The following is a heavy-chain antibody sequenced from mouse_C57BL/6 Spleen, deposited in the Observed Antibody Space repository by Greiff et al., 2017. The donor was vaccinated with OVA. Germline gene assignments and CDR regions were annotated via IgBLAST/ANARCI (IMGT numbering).Heavy chain of an antibody. Sequence: VQLQQSGAELVRPGASVTLSCKASGYTFTDYEMHWVKQTPVHGLEWIGAIDPETGGTAYNQKFKGKAILTADKSSSTAYMELRSLTSEDSAVYYCTREDYYGSSYRWYFDVWGTGTTVTVSS. CDR2: IDPETGGT. J-gene: IGHJ1*03. D-gene: IGHD1-1*01. V-gene: IGHV1-15*01. CDR1: GYTFTDYE. CDR3: TREDYYGSSYRWYFDV.